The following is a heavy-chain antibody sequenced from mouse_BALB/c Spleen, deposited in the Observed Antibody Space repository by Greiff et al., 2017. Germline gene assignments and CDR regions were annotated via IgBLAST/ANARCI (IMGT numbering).Heavy chain of an antibody. CDR2: IDPFNGGT. Sequence: EVQLQQSGPELMKPGASVKISCKASGYSFTSYYMHWVKQSHGKSLEWIGYIDPFNGGTSYNQKFKGKATLTVDKSSSTAYMHLSSLTSEDSAVYYCARSFGPFAYWGQGTLVTVSA. V-gene: IGHV1S135*01. CDR1: GYSFTSYY. J-gene: IGHJ3*01. CDR3: ARSFGPFAY.